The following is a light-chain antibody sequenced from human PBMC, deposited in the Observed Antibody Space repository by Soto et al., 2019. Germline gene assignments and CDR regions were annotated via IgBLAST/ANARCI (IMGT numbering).Light chain of an antibody. V-gene: IGLV2-8*01. CDR3: TSYVGNDIWV. CDR2: EVT. J-gene: IGLJ3*02. CDR1: SSDVGADKY. Sequence: QSALTQPPSASGSPGQSVTISCTGTSSDVGADKYVSWYQQYPGKAPKLMIYEVTKRPSGVPDRFSGSKSGNTASLTVSGLQAEDEADYYCTSYVGNDIWVFGGGTKVIVL.